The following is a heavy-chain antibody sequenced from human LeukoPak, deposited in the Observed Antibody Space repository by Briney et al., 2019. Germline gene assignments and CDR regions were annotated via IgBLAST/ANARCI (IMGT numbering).Heavy chain of an antibody. V-gene: IGHV3-21*04. Sequence: GGSLRLSCAASGFTFSVYSMNWVRQAPGKGLEWVSSISSSSSYIYYADSVKGRFTISRDNAKNSLYLQMNSLRAEDTAVYYCARGGPTGFDYWGQGTLVTVSS. D-gene: IGHD4-17*01. CDR1: GFTFSVYS. J-gene: IGHJ4*02. CDR3: ARGGPTGFDY. CDR2: ISSSSSYI.